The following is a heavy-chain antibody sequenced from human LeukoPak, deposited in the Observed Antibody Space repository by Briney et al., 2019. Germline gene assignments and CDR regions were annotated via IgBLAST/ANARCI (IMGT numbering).Heavy chain of an antibody. CDR2: INPNSGGT. CDR3: ARDRAGGGFDY. J-gene: IGHJ4*02. Sequence: ASVKVSCKATGYTFTGYYMHWGRQAPGQGLEWMGWINPNSGGTNYAQKFQGRVTMTRDTSISTAYMELSRLRSDDTAVYYCARDRAGGGFDYWGQGTLVTVSS. D-gene: IGHD6-13*01. V-gene: IGHV1-2*02. CDR1: GYTFTGYY.